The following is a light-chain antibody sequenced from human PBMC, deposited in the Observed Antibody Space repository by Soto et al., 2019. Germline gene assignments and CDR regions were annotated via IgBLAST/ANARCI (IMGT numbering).Light chain of an antibody. V-gene: IGKV3-15*01. CDR3: QQYNNWLFT. Sequence: EIVMTQSPATLSVSPGERATLSCRASQSVSSNLAWYQQKPGQAPRLLIYGASTRATGIPARFSGSGSGTEFTLTISSLQSEYFAVYYCQQYNNWLFTFGSGTKVDIK. J-gene: IGKJ3*01. CDR1: QSVSSN. CDR2: GAS.